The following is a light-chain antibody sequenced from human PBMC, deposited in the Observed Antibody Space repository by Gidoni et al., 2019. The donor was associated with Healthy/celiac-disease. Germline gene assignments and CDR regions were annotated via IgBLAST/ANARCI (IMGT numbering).Light chain of an antibody. J-gene: IGKJ4*01. CDR2: DAS. Sequence: DIVLTQSPATLSLSPGARATLSCRASQSVSSYLAWYQQKPGQAPRLLIYDASNRATGIPARFSGSGSGTDFTLTISSLEPEDFAVYYCQQRSNWPKLTFGGXTKVEIK. CDR3: QQRSNWPKLT. CDR1: QSVSSY. V-gene: IGKV3-11*01.